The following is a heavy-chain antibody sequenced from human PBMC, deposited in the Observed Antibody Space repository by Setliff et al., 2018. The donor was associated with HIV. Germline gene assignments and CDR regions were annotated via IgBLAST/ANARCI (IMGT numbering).Heavy chain of an antibody. J-gene: IGHJ1*01. V-gene: IGHV3-21*01. D-gene: IGHD6-13*01. CDR2: ISSSSSYI. CDR1: GFTFSSYS. Sequence: GGSLRLSCAASGFTFSSYSMNWVRQAPGKGLEWVSSISSSSSYIYYADSVKGRFTISRDNAKNSLYLQMNSLRAEDTAVYYCASRYRSLGHFQHWGQGTLVTVSS. CDR3: ASRYRSLGHFQH.